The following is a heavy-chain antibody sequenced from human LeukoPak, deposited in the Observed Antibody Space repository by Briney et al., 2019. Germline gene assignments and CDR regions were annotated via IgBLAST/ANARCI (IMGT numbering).Heavy chain of an antibody. CDR2: ISGNGGTT. D-gene: IGHD6-13*01. Sequence: GGSLRLSCSASGFTFSNLAMHWVRQAAGKGLEYISAISGNGGTTYYADSVKGRFTISRDNSKNTLYLQMSSLRPEDTAVYYCARGLIAAAGNRYYFEYWGQGTLVTVSS. CDR1: GFTFSNLA. CDR3: ARGLIAAAGNRYYFEY. V-gene: IGHV3-64D*06. J-gene: IGHJ4*02.